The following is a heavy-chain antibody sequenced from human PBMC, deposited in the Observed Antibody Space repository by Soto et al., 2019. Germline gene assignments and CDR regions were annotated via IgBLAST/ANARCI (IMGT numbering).Heavy chain of an antibody. Sequence: ASVKVSCKASGYTFTTSSITWVRQAPGQGLEWMGWIRADNGNTNYAQKLQDRVTMTTDTSTSTAYMELRSLRSDDTAVYYCARDRNSSPYWGQGTLVTVSS. D-gene: IGHD6-13*01. CDR2: IRADNGNT. CDR3: ARDRNSSPY. CDR1: GYTFTTSS. V-gene: IGHV1-18*01. J-gene: IGHJ4*02.